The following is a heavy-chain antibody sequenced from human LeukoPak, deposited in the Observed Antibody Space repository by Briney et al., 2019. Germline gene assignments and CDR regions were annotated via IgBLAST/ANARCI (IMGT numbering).Heavy chain of an antibody. Sequence: SETLSLTCTVSGGSISSSSYYWGWIRQPPGKGLEWIGSIYYSGSTYYNPSLNSRVTISVDTSKNQFSLKLSSVSAADTAVYYCARDVVSGNYPHFDYWGQGTLVAVSS. CDR3: ARDVVSGNYPHFDY. J-gene: IGHJ4*02. CDR1: GGSISSSSYY. V-gene: IGHV4-39*07. CDR2: IYYSGST. D-gene: IGHD1-26*01.